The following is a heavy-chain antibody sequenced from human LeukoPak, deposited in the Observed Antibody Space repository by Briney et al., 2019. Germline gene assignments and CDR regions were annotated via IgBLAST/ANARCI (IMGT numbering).Heavy chain of an antibody. CDR1: GYTFTGYY. CDR2: INPNSGGT. V-gene: IGHV1-2*02. CDR3: ARVLYCSSTSCYNYYYGMDV. D-gene: IGHD2-2*02. J-gene: IGHJ6*02. Sequence: ASVKVFCKASGYTFTGYYMHWVRQAPGQGLEWMGWINPNSGGTNYAQKFQGRVTMTRDTSISTAYMELSRLRSDDTAVYYCARVLYCSSTSCYNYYYGMDVWGQGTTVTVSS.